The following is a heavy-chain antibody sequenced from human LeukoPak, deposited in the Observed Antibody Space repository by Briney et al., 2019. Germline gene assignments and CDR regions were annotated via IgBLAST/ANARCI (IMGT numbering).Heavy chain of an antibody. CDR3: VRDPEALDY. CDR2: IRGSGSPI. V-gene: IGHV3-48*02. CDR1: GFTLRTYR. Sequence: GGSLRLSCTASGFTLRTYRMNWVRQAPGKGLEWVSYIRGSGSPIYYADSVKGRFTISRDNAKNSLYLQKNSLRDEDTAVYYCVRDPEALDYWGQGTPVTVVS. J-gene: IGHJ4*02.